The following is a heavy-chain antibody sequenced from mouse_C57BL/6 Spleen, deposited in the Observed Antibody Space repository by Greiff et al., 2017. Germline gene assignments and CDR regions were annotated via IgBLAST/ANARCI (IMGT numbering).Heavy chain of an antibody. Sequence: EVQRVESGPELVKPGASVKMSCKASGYTFTDYNMHWVKQSHGKSLEWIGYINPNNGGTSYNQKFKGKATLTVNKSSSTAYMELRSLTSEDSAVYYCATTEDFDYWGQGTTLTVSS. V-gene: IGHV1-22*01. CDR1: GYTFTDYN. CDR3: ATTEDFDY. CDR2: INPNNGGT. J-gene: IGHJ2*01. D-gene: IGHD2-12*01.